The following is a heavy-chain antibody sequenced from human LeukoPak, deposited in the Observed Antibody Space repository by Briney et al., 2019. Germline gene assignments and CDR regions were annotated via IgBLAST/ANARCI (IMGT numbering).Heavy chain of an antibody. CDR3: AREHSSGYYFDAFDI. J-gene: IGHJ3*02. V-gene: IGHV1-2*02. D-gene: IGHD3-22*01. CDR1: GYTFTGYY. Sequence: ASVKVSCTASGYTFTGYYMHWVRQAPGQGLEWMGWINPNSGGTNYAQKFQGRVTMTRDTSISTAYMELSRLRSDDTAVYYCAREHSSGYYFDAFDIWGQGTMVTVSS. CDR2: INPNSGGT.